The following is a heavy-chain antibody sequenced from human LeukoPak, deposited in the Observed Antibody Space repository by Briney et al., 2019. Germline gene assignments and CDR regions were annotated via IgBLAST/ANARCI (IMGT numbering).Heavy chain of an antibody. J-gene: IGHJ5*02. D-gene: IGHD2-2*01. CDR3: ARIMGRGYCSSTSCRGDWFDP. CDR1: GGSNSSSNW. CDR2: IYHSGST. Sequence: SETLSLTCAVSGGSNSSSNWWSWVRQPPGKGLEWIGEIYHSGSTNYNPSLKSRVTISVDKSKNQFSLKLSSVTAADTAVYYCARIMGRGYCSSTSCRGDWFDPWGQGTLVTVSS. V-gene: IGHV4-4*02.